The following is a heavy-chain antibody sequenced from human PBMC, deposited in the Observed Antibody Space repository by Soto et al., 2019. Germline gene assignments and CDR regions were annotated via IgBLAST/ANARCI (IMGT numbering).Heavy chain of an antibody. D-gene: IGHD6-19*01. CDR1: RFTFSDYF. J-gene: IGHJ4*02. Sequence: EVQLVESGGGLVQPGGSLRVSCVASRFTFSDYFMDWVRQAPGKGLEWVGRIRNKGNSYTTEYAASVKGRFTISRDDSKNALYLQVNSVKTEDTAVYYCARYSSGWYSYFDFWGQGTLVTVSS. CDR3: ARYSSGWYSYFDF. CDR2: IRNKGNSYTT. V-gene: IGHV3-72*01.